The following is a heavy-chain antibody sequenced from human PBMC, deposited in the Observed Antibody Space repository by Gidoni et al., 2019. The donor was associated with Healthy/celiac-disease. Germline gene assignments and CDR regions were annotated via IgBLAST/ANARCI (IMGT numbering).Heavy chain of an antibody. CDR2: IGTAGDT. J-gene: IGHJ4*02. CDR3: ARAAYSGSYRAYYFDY. D-gene: IGHD1-26*01. CDR1: GFTCSSDD. Sequence: EVQMVESGGGLVQPGGSLSLSCAASGFTCSSDDMHWVRQATGQGLEWVSAIGTAGDTYYPGSVKGRFTIARENAKNSWYLQMNSLRAGDTAVYYCARAAYSGSYRAYYFDYWGQGTLVTVSS. V-gene: IGHV3-13*01.